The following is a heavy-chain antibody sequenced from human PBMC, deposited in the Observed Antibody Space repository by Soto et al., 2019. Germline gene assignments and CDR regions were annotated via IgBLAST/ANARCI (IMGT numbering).Heavy chain of an antibody. Sequence: EVQLVESGGGLVKPGGSLRLSCAASGFTFSSYYMNWVRQAPGKGLEWVSSISSSSSYIYYADSVKGRFTISRDNAKNSLYLQMNSLRADDTAVYYCARERRSYSNYLEINWFDSWGQGTLVTVSS. J-gene: IGHJ5*01. V-gene: IGHV3-21*01. CDR3: ARERRSYSNYLEINWFDS. CDR1: GFTFSSYY. D-gene: IGHD4-4*01. CDR2: ISSSSSYI.